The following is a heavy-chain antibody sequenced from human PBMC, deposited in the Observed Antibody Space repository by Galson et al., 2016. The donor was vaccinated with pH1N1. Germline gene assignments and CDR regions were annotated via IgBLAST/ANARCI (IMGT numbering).Heavy chain of an antibody. Sequence: ETLSLTCAVSGGSISSSSYYWGWIRQPPGKGLEWIGSIFYSGSTYYNPSLKSRVTISVDTSKNQFSLKLTSVTAADTAVYYCARHRPRLVVVPAAASDWGQGTLVTVSS. D-gene: IGHD2-2*01. J-gene: IGHJ4*02. CDR2: IFYSGST. V-gene: IGHV4-39*01. CDR1: GGSISSSSYY. CDR3: ARHRPRLVVVPAAASD.